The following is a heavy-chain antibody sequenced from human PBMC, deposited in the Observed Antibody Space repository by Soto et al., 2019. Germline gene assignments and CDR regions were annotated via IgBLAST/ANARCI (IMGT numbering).Heavy chain of an antibody. D-gene: IGHD3-22*01. J-gene: IGHJ4*02. Sequence: GGSLRLSCTASGFTFGDYAMSWFRQAPGKGLEWVGFIRSKAYGGTTEYAASVKGRFTISRDYSKSIAYLQMNSLKTEDTAVYYCTRDTYYYDSSGYYRYDYWGQGTLVTVSS. CDR3: TRDTYYYDSSGYYRYDY. V-gene: IGHV3-49*03. CDR2: IRSKAYGGTT. CDR1: GFTFGDYA.